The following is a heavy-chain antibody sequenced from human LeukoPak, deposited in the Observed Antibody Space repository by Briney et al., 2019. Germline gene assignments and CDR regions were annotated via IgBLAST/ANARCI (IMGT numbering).Heavy chain of an antibody. Sequence: SETLSLTCAVYGVSFSGYYWSCIRQPPGKGLEWIGEVNHSGSTNYNPSLKSRVTMSVDTSKNQFSLKLSSVTAADTAVYYCARGEAAAGPMDYMDVWDTGATVTVSS. CDR3: ARGEAAAGPMDYMDV. CDR1: GVSFSGYY. D-gene: IGHD6-13*01. CDR2: VNHSGST. V-gene: IGHV4-34*01. J-gene: IGHJ6*03.